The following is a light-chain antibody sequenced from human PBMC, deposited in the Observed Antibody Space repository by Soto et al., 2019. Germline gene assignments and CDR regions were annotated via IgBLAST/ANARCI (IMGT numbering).Light chain of an antibody. CDR3: QAWDSITYVV. V-gene: IGLV2-11*01. CDR2: DVS. Sequence: QSALTQPRSVSGSPGQSVTISCTGTSSDVGGYNYVSWYQQHPGKAPKLMIYDVSKRPSGVPDRFSGSKSGNTASLTISGLQADDEADYYCQAWDSITYVVFGGGTKVTVL. J-gene: IGLJ2*01. CDR1: SSDVGGYNY.